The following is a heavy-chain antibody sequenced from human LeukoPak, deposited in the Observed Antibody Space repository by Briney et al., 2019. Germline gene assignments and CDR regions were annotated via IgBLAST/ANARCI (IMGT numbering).Heavy chain of an antibody. Sequence: PSETLSLTCAVYGGSFSGYYWSWIRQPPGKGLEWIGDINHSGSTNYNPSLKSRVTISVDTSKNQFSLKLSSVTAADTAVYYCARVYWGGRGDFDYWGQGTLVTVSS. CDR2: INHSGST. V-gene: IGHV4-34*01. CDR1: GGSFSGYY. D-gene: IGHD7-27*01. J-gene: IGHJ4*02. CDR3: ARVYWGGRGDFDY.